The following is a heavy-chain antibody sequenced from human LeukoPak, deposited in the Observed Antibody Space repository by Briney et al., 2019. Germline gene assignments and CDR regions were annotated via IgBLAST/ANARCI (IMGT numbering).Heavy chain of an antibody. CDR1: GFTFSSYE. CDR2: ISSSGSTI. J-gene: IGHJ5*02. Sequence: PGGSLRLSCAASGFTFSSYEMNWVRQAPWKGLEWVSYISSSGSTIYYADSVKGRFTISRDNAKNSLYLQMNSLRDEDTAEYYCARRSGGWLDPWGQGTLVTVPS. D-gene: IGHD1-26*01. CDR3: ARRSGGWLDP. V-gene: IGHV3-48*03.